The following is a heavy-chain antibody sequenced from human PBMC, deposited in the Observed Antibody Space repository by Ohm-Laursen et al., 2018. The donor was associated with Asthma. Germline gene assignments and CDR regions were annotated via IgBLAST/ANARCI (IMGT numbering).Heavy chain of an antibody. J-gene: IGHJ4*02. CDR3: AKVKYSSSFDY. CDR1: GYTFTSYA. D-gene: IGHD6-13*01. CDR2: INTGNGIT. Sequence: ASVKVSCNASGYTFTSYAIHWVRQAPGQRLEWMGWINTGNGITKYSQKFQGRVTITRDTSASTAYMELSSLRSEDTAMYYCAKVKYSSSFDYWGQGTLVSVSS. V-gene: IGHV1-3*04.